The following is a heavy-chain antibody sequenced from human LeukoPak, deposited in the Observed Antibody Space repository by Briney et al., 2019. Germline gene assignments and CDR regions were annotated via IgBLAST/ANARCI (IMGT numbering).Heavy chain of an antibody. V-gene: IGHV3-33*01. Sequence: GRSLRLSCAASGFTFSSYGMHWVRQAPGKGLEWVAVIWYDGSNKYYADSVKGRVTISRDNSKNTLYLQMNSLRAVDTAVYYCAREERAAAADNYYYYYGMDVWGQGTTVTVSS. D-gene: IGHD6-13*01. CDR3: AREERAAAADNYYYYYGMDV. J-gene: IGHJ6*02. CDR2: IWYDGSNK. CDR1: GFTFSSYG.